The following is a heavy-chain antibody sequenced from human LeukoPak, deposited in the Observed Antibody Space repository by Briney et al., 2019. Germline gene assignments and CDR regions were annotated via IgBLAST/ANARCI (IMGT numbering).Heavy chain of an antibody. CDR3: ARPMYYYGSSGALYDAFDI. Sequence: GESLKISCKGSGYSFTSYWIGWVRQMPGKGLEWMGIIYPGDSDTRYSPSFQGQVTISADKSISTAYLQWSSLKASDTAMYYCARPMYYYGSSGALYDAFDIWGQGTMVTVSS. V-gene: IGHV5-51*01. CDR2: IYPGDSDT. J-gene: IGHJ3*02. D-gene: IGHD3-22*01. CDR1: GYSFTSYW.